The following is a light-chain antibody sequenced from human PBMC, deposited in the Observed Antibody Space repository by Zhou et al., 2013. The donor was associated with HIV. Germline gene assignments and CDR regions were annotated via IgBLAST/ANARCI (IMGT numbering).Light chain of an antibody. CDR3: QHYGVSPYT. CDR2: GAS. CDR1: QSISSIY. V-gene: IGKV3-20*01. J-gene: IGKJ2*01. Sequence: IVLTQSPGTLSLSPGERATLSCRTSQSISSIYLAWYQQKPGQAPRLLIYGASNRATGIPDRFSGSGSGTDFTLTISRLEPEDFAVYYCQHYGVSPYTFGPGTKLEI.